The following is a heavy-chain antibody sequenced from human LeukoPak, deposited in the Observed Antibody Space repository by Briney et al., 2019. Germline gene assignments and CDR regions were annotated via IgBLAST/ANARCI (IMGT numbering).Heavy chain of an antibody. Sequence: GRSLRLSCAASGFTFSSYGMHWVRQAPGKGLEWVAVISYDGSNKYYADSVKGRFTISRDNSKNTLYLQMNSLRAEDTAVYYCARDFRYTVFEYWGQGTLVTVSS. D-gene: IGHD3-16*02. CDR1: GFTFSSYG. CDR2: ISYDGSNK. CDR3: ARDFRYTVFEY. J-gene: IGHJ4*02. V-gene: IGHV3-30*03.